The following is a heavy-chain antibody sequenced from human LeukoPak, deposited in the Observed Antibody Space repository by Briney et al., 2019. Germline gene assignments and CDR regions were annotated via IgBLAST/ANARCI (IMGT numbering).Heavy chain of an antibody. CDR1: GGTFSSYA. J-gene: IGHJ5*02. D-gene: IGHD3-10*01. CDR3: ARETYGSGSNPTGWFDP. CDR2: IIPIFGTA. V-gene: IGHV1-69*13. Sequence: GASVKDSCKASGGTFSSYAISWVRQAPGQGLEWMGGIIPIFGTANYAQKFQGRVTITADESTSTAYMELSSLRSEDTAVYYCARETYGSGSNPTGWFDPWGQGTLVTISS.